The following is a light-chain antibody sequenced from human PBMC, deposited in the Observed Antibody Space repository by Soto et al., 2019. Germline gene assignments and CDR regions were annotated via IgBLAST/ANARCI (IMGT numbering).Light chain of an antibody. CDR2: AVS. CDR3: TSYTSSNTWL. V-gene: IGLV2-14*01. CDR1: SSDVGGYNY. J-gene: IGLJ2*01. Sequence: QSSLTQPASVSGSPGQSITISCTGTSSDVGGYNYVSWFQQHPGKAPKLIIYAVSNRPSGIGDRFSGSKSGNTASLTISGPQAEDEADYYCTSYTSSNTWLFGGGTKLTVL.